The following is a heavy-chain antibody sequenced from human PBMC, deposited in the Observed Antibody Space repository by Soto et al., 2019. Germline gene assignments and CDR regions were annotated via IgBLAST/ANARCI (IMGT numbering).Heavy chain of an antibody. J-gene: IGHJ6*02. V-gene: IGHV4-31*03. CDR1: GGSISSGGYY. Sequence: SETLSLTCTVSGGSISSGGYYWSWIRQHPGKGVEWIGYIYYSGSTYYNPSLKSRVTISVDTSKNQFSLKLSSVTAADTAVYYCARESIAARPFDYYYGMDVWGQGTTVTVSS. CDR2: IYYSGST. D-gene: IGHD6-6*01. CDR3: ARESIAARPFDYYYGMDV.